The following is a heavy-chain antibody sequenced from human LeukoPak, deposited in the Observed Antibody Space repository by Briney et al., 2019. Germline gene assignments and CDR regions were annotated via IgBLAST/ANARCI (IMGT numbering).Heavy chain of an antibody. V-gene: IGHV3-48*01. J-gene: IGHJ4*02. CDR3: ARAGYDYVWGSYQGFYFDY. D-gene: IGHD3-16*02. CDR1: GFTLSSYS. Sequence: GGSLRLSCAASGFTLSSYSMNWVRQAPGKGLEWVSYISSSSSTIYYADSVKGRFTISRDNAKNSLYLQMNSLRAEDTAVYYCARAGYDYVWGSYQGFYFDYWGQGTLVTVSS. CDR2: ISSSSSTI.